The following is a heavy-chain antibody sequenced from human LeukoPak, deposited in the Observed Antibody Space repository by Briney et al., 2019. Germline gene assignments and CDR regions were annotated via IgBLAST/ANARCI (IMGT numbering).Heavy chain of an antibody. CDR1: RGSIISYY. J-gene: IGHJ6*02. V-gene: IGHV4-59*01. D-gene: IGHD6-19*01. CDR2: IYYSGSS. Sequence: SENLSHTPTVSRGSIISYYWSWIRQPPGQGLEWIGPIYYSGSSNYNPSLKRRVNISVETSKNPFFLKLSSVTAANTAVYYCARVRISVAGLYYNYCGMDVWGQGTTVTVSS. CDR3: ARVRISVAGLYYNYCGMDV.